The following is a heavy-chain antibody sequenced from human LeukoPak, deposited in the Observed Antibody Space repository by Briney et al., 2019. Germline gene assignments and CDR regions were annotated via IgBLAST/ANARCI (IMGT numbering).Heavy chain of an antibody. V-gene: IGHV1-8*01. CDR2: IHPNSGKT. CDR1: GYTFRSYE. D-gene: IGHD4-23*01. J-gene: IGHJ4*02. Sequence: RASVKASCKASGYTFRSYEINWVRQAPGQGLEWVGWIHPNSGKTGYAQKFQGRVTMTRDTSTETAFMELSSLKFDDTAIFYCARGHYGGNRYFDIWGQGTLVTVSS. CDR3: ARGHYGGNRYFDI.